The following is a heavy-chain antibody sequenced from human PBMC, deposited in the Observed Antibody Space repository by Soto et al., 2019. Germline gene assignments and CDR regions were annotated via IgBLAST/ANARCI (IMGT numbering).Heavy chain of an antibody. V-gene: IGHV4-30-4*01. Sequence: QVQLQESGPGLVKPSQTLSLTCTVSGASISGGDYCWTWIRQPPGKGLEWIGSIYYTGNTYSNPSLGSRLSISVDPSNNQFALRLTSVTAPDTAIYYCARATYDSSTYYLDYWGQGTLVTVSS. CDR3: ARATYDSSTYYLDY. CDR1: GASISGGDYC. CDR2: IYYTGNT. J-gene: IGHJ4*02. D-gene: IGHD3-22*01.